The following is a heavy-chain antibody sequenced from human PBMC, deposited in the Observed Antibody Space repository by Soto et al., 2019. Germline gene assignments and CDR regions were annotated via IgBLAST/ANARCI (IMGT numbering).Heavy chain of an antibody. D-gene: IGHD5-12*01. CDR2: ISGNGANT. CDR1: GFAFSNFP. J-gene: IGHJ3*01. CDR3: VRVAGYTDYCNYAFAV. V-gene: IGHV3-64*01. Sequence: EVQLVESGGGLVQPGGSLRLSCAASGFAFSNFPMHWVRQAPGKGLEYVSGISGNGANTYYANSVKGRFIISRDSSKNTLYLQMGSLRAEDMAVYYCVRVAGYTDYCNYAFAVWGQGTMVTVSS.